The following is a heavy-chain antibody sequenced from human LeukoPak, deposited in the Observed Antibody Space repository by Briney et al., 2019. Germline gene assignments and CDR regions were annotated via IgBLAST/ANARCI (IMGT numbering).Heavy chain of an antibody. J-gene: IGHJ4*02. CDR2: ISGSGGST. Sequence: PGGSLRLSCAASGFTFSSYGMSWVRQAPGKGLEWVSAISGSGGSTYYADSVKGRFTISRDNSKNTLYLQMNSLRAEDTAVYYCAKDHLWCGENNFDYWGQGTLVTVSS. V-gene: IGHV3-23*01. CDR1: GFTFSSYG. CDR3: AKDHLWCGENNFDY. D-gene: IGHD3-10*01.